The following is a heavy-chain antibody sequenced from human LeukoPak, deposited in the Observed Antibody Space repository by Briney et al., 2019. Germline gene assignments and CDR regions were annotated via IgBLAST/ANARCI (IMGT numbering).Heavy chain of an antibody. V-gene: IGHV3-23*01. CDR1: GFTFSSYA. D-gene: IGHD3-22*01. J-gene: IGHJ5*02. CDR3: AKESFYDRSFDE. Sequence: GGSLRLSCAASGFTFSSYAMSWVRQAPGKGLEWVSAISGSGGSTYYADSVKGRFTISRDNSKNTLYLQMNSLRAEDRAISYCAKESFYDRSFDEWGQGTLVTVYS. CDR2: ISGSGGST.